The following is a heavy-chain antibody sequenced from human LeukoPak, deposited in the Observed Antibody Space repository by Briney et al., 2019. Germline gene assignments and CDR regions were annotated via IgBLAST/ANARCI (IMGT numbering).Heavy chain of an antibody. CDR1: GFTLSDYY. CDR3: ARAGVDSSGYYYQGFDY. V-gene: IGHV3-11*04. J-gene: IGHJ4*02. CDR2: ITSNGNSV. Sequence: GGSLRLSCAASGFTLSDYYMGWIRQAPGKGLEWISYITSNGNSVYYAASVKGRFTISGDNAKNSLYLQVNSLTAEDAAVYYCARAGVDSSGYYYQGFDYWGQGTQVTVSS. D-gene: IGHD3-3*01.